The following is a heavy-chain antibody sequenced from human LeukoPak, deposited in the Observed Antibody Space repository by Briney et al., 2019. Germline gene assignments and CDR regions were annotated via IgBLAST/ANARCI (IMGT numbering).Heavy chain of an antibody. CDR1: GGSLSGSRYY. J-gene: IGHJ6*03. D-gene: IGHD4-17*01. V-gene: IGHV4-39*07. CDR2: IYYSGST. Sequence: PSETLSLTCTVSGGSLSGSRYYWGWLRQPPGRGLEWLGSIYYSGSTYYNPSLKSRVTISVDTSKNQFSLKLSSVTAADTAVYYCARAKGGPTVTTYYYYYYMDVWGKGTTVTVSS. CDR3: ARAKGGPTVTTYYYYYYMDV.